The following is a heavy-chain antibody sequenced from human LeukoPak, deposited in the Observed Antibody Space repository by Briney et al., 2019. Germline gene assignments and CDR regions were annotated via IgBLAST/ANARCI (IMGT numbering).Heavy chain of an antibody. D-gene: IGHD2-15*01. J-gene: IGHJ1*01. Sequence: ASVKVSCKASGYTFTDYYMHWVRQAPGQGLEWMGWINPSSGGTNYAQKFQGRVTVTRDTSISTAYMELGRLTSDDTAVYYCARDSDCSGASCFEYFHHWGQGTLVTVSS. CDR3: ARDSDCSGASCFEYFHH. CDR1: GYTFTDYY. V-gene: IGHV1-2*02. CDR2: INPSSGGT.